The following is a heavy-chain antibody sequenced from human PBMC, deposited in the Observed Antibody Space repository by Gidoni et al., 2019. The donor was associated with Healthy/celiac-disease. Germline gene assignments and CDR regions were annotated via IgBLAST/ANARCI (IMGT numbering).Heavy chain of an antibody. D-gene: IGHD1-26*01. CDR3: ARGSVGYSGSYYPGYYYYYYMDV. CDR1: GGSVRSGSHY. Sequence: QVPLQESVPGLVKPAEPLSLTCTVSGGSVRSGSHYWSWIRQPPGTGLVCLGYIYYSGSTNYNPSLKSRVTISVDTSKNQFSLKLSSVTAADTAVYYCARGSVGYSGSYYPGYYYYYYMDVWGKGTTVTVSS. CDR2: IYYSGST. J-gene: IGHJ6*03. V-gene: IGHV4-61*01.